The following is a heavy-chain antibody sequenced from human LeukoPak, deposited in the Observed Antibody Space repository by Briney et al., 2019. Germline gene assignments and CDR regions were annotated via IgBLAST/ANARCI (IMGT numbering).Heavy chain of an antibody. CDR1: GFTFSNHG. CDR2: ISGSGTST. J-gene: IGHJ4*02. V-gene: IGHV3-23*01. Sequence: GGTLRLSCAASGFTFSNHGMNWVRQAPGKGLEWVSGISGSGTSTYYADSVKGRFTTSRDSSKNTVFLQMNSLRAEDTAIYYCAKAMSIWDFDYWGQGILVTVSS. D-gene: IGHD2/OR15-2a*01. CDR3: AKAMSIWDFDY.